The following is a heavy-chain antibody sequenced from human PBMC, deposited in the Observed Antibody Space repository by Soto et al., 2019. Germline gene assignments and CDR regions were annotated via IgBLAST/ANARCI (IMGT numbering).Heavy chain of an antibody. CDR3: ARGRKRPQWLDQYYFDY. CDR2: IIPIFGTA. Sequence: GASVKVSCKASGCTFISYAISWVRQAPGQGLEWMGGIIPIFGTANYAQKFQGRVTITADESPSTAYMELSSLRSADTAVYYCARGRKRPQWLDQYYFDYWGQGTLITVYS. D-gene: IGHD6-19*01. V-gene: IGHV1-69*13. J-gene: IGHJ4*01. CDR1: GCTFISYA.